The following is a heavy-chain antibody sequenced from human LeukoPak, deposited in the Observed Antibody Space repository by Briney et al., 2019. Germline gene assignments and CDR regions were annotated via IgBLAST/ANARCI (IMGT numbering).Heavy chain of an antibody. D-gene: IGHD6-13*01. CDR1: GYTFTSYD. CDR3: AAYSSSWYFGWFDP. Sequence: ASVKVSCKASGYTFTSYDINWVRQATGQGLEWMGWMNPNSGNTGCAQKFQGRVTMTRNTSISTAYMELSNLRSEDTAVYYCAAYSSSWYFGWFDPWGQGTLVTVSS. J-gene: IGHJ5*02. V-gene: IGHV1-8*01. CDR2: MNPNSGNT.